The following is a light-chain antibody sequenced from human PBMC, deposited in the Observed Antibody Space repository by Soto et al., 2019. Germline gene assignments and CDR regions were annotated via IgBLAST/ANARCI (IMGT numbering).Light chain of an antibody. CDR2: DVS. CDR1: SRDVGGYNS. Sequence: QSVLTQPRSVSGSPGQSVTISCTGTSRDVGGYNSVSWYQQHPGKAPKLMIYDVSQRPSGAPDRFSGSKSGNTASLTISGLQPEDEADYFCCSYAGTYSYVFGTGTKVTVL. V-gene: IGLV2-11*01. CDR3: CSYAGTYSYV. J-gene: IGLJ1*01.